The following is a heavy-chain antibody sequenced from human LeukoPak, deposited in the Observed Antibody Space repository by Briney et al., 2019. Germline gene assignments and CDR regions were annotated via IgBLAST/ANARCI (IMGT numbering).Heavy chain of an antibody. CDR3: TRDGVETYYDSGSYSYGMDV. Sequence: AGGSLRLSCAASGFTFSSYGMHWVRQAPGKGLEWVAVIWYDGTNKYYADSVKGRFTISRDNSKNTLYLQMNSLGAEDTAVYYCTRDGVETYYDSGSYSYGMDVWGQGTTVTVSS. J-gene: IGHJ6*02. CDR2: IWYDGTNK. V-gene: IGHV3-33*01. D-gene: IGHD3-10*01. CDR1: GFTFSSYG.